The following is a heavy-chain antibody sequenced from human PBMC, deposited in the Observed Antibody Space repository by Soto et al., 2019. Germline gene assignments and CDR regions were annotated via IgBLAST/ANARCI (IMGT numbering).Heavy chain of an antibody. CDR1: GGSFSGYY. D-gene: IGHD4-17*01. CDR3: ARSSAARSGVSRDYGDEEPSTYYFDY. J-gene: IGHJ4*02. Sequence: SETLSLTCAVYGGSFSGYYWSWIRQPPGKGLEWIGEINHSGSTNYNPSLKSRVTISVDTSKNQFSLKLSSVTAADTAVYYCARSSAARSGVSRDYGDEEPSTYYFDYWGQGTLVTVSS. CDR2: INHSGST. V-gene: IGHV4-34*01.